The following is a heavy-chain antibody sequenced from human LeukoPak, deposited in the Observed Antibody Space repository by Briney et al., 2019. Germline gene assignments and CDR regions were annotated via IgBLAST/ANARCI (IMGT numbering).Heavy chain of an antibody. CDR3: AANSADYNTLGSSYKV. Sequence: SETLSLTCTVSGGSISSSTYYWGWIRQPPGKEMEWIGNVYKSGSTYYKTSLKSRVTISVDTSKNQFSLKLNSVTAADTAVFYCAANSADYNTLGSSYKVWGQGTLVTVSS. CDR2: VYKSGST. J-gene: IGHJ4*02. D-gene: IGHD3-10*01. V-gene: IGHV4-39*01. CDR1: GGSISSSTYY.